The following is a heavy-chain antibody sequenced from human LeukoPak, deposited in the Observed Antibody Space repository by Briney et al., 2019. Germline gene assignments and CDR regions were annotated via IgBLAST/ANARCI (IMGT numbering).Heavy chain of an antibody. Sequence: GGSLRLSCAASGFTFSNYGVHRVRQAPGEGLEWVAFIRYDGGNKYYADSMEGRFTISRDNSKNTLYLQMNSLRAEDTALYYCAKGPSLRYFDWFDYWGQGTLVTVSS. CDR3: AKGPSLRYFDWFDY. CDR2: IRYDGGNK. V-gene: IGHV3-30*02. J-gene: IGHJ4*02. CDR1: GFTFSNYG. D-gene: IGHD3-9*01.